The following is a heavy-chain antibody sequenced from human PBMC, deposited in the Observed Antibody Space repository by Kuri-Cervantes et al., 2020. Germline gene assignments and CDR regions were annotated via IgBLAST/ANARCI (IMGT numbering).Heavy chain of an antibody. CDR3: ARARGYYYSVGRFDP. V-gene: IGHV3-21*01. D-gene: IGHD3-22*01. Sequence: GESLKISCAASGFTFSSYSMNWVRQAPGKGLEWVSSISSSSSYIYYADSVKGRFTISRDNAKNSLYLQMNSLRAEDTAVYYCARARGYYYSVGRFDPWGQGTLVTVSS. J-gene: IGHJ5*02. CDR2: ISSSSSYI. CDR1: GFTFSSYS.